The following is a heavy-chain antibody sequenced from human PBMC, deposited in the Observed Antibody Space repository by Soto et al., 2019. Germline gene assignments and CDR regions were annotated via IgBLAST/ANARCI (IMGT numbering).Heavy chain of an antibody. D-gene: IGHD2-2*01. CDR1: GYTFTRYD. Sequence: QVQLVQSGAEVKKPGASVKVSCKASGYTFTRYDINWVRLATGQGLEWMGWMNPNSGNTAYAQKFQGRVTMTRNTSISTAYMEMSSVRSDDTAVYYCARLKQDDAVAWGQGTLVTVYS. J-gene: IGHJ5*02. V-gene: IGHV1-8*01. CDR2: MNPNSGNT. CDR3: ARLKQDDAVA.